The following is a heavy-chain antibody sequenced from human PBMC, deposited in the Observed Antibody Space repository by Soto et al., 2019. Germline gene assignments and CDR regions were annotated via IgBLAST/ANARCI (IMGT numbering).Heavy chain of an antibody. Sequence: ASVKVSCKASGYTFISHYMHWVRQAPGQGLEWMGIINPSGGSTSYAQKFQGRVTMTRDTSTSTVYMELSSLRSEDTAVYYCAYSGGRGYYSASYYYGMDVWGQGTTVTVSS. CDR3: AYSGGRGYYSASYYYGMDV. D-gene: IGHD3-3*01. CDR1: GYTFISHY. CDR2: INPSGGST. J-gene: IGHJ6*02. V-gene: IGHV1-46*01.